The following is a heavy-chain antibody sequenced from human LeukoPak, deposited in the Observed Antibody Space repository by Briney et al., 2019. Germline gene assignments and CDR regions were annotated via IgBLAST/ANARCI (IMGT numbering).Heavy chain of an antibody. CDR2: IYYSGST. Sequence: NPSETLSLTCTVSGGSISSYYWSWIRQPPGKGLEWIGYIYYSGSTNYNPSLKSRVTISVDTSKNQFSLKLSSVTAADTAVYYCARVRSRDFDYWGQGTLVTVSS. CDR3: ARVRSRDFDY. J-gene: IGHJ4*02. V-gene: IGHV4-59*01. CDR1: GGSISSYY. D-gene: IGHD3-16*01.